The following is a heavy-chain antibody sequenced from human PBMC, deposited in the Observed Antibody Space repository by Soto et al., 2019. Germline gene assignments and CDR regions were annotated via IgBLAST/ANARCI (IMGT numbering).Heavy chain of an antibody. V-gene: IGHV1-46*01. CDR1: GYTFTSYY. Sequence: QVQLVQSGAEVKKPGASVKVSCKASGYTFTSYYMHWVRQAPGQGLEWMGIINPSGGSTSYAQKFQGRVTMTRDTSTSTVYMELSSLRSEDTAVYYCARGAVARDKYWYFDLWGRGTMVTVSS. D-gene: IGHD2-15*01. CDR3: ARGAVARDKYWYFDL. CDR2: INPSGGST. J-gene: IGHJ2*01.